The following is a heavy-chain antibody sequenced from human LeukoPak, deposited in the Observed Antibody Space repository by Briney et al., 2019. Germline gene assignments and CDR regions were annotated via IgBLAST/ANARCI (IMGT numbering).Heavy chain of an antibody. D-gene: IGHD2-15*01. CDR3: ARDLEVEGIGPTL. J-gene: IGHJ4*02. V-gene: IGHV3-21*01. Sequence: GGSLRFSCVASGLTFRSYAMHWVRQAPGKGLEWVSSISRSSSYIYYADSVKGRFTISRDNAKNSLYLQMNRLRAEDTAVYYCARDLEVEGIGPTLWGQGTLVTVSS. CDR1: GLTFRSYA. CDR2: ISRSSSYI.